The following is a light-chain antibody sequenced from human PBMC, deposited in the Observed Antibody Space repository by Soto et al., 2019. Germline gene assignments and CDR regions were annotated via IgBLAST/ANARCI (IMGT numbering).Light chain of an antibody. Sequence: IVLPQSPATLSLSPGERATLSCRASQYITIYLAWYQQKPGQAPRLLIYDASNRATGIPARFSGSGSGTEFTLTISSLQSEDFAVYYCQQYNNWPSWTFGQGTKVDIK. CDR2: DAS. CDR3: QQYNNWPSWT. CDR1: QYITIY. V-gene: IGKV3-15*01. J-gene: IGKJ1*01.